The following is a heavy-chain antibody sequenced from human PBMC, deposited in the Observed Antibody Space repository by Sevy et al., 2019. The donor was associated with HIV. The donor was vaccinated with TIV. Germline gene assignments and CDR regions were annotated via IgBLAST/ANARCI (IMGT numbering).Heavy chain of an antibody. J-gene: IGHJ3*02. D-gene: IGHD6-19*01. CDR3: TRRSIAVAGSDAFDI. Sequence: GGSLRLSCAASGFTFSGSAMHWVRQASGKGLEWVGRIRSKANSYATAYAASVKGRFTISRDDSKNTAYLQMNSLKTEDTAVYYCTRRSIAVAGSDAFDIRGQGTMVTVSS. CDR1: GFTFSGSA. CDR2: IRSKANSYAT. V-gene: IGHV3-73*01.